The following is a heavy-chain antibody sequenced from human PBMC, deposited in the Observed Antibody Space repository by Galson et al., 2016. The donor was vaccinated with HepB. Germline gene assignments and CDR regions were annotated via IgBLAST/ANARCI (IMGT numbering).Heavy chain of an antibody. CDR2: ISTRRTT. CDR3: AKERLERRIFDH. V-gene: IGHV3-23*01. J-gene: IGHJ4*02. D-gene: IGHD1-1*01. CDR1: GSVFSNFG. Sequence: SLRLSCAASGSVFSNFGLSWVRQAPGKGLEWVASISTRRTTYYSDSVQGRFTISRDNSNNTLYIQMNGLRAEDTAVYYLAKERLERRIFDHWGQGTLLTVSS.